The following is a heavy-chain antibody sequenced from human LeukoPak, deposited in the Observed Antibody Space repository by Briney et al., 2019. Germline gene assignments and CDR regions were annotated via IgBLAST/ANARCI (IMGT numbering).Heavy chain of an antibody. CDR2: IGWNSART. Sequence: PSETLSLTCTVSGGSISSGGYYWSWIRQHPGKGLEWVSGIGWNSARTGYADSVRGRFTISRDNSKNTLYLQMNSLRAEDTAVYYCARPLYYYDNPQGSPVDYWGQGTLVTVSS. J-gene: IGHJ4*02. CDR1: GGSISSGGYY. V-gene: IGHV3-20*04. D-gene: IGHD3-22*01. CDR3: ARPLYYYDNPQGSPVDY.